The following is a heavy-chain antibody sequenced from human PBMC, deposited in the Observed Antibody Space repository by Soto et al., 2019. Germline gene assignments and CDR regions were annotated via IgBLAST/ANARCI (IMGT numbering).Heavy chain of an antibody. J-gene: IGHJ5*02. CDR1: GFTFSSYA. V-gene: IGHV3-30-3*01. CDR2: ISYDGSNK. Sequence: GGSLRLSCASSGFTFSSYAMHWVRQAPGKGLEWVAVISYDGSNKYYADSVKGRFTISRDNSKNTLYLQMNSLRAEDTAVYYCARDRDTLIYNWFNPWGQGTLVTVSS. CDR3: ARDRDTLIYNWFNP. D-gene: IGHD5-18*01.